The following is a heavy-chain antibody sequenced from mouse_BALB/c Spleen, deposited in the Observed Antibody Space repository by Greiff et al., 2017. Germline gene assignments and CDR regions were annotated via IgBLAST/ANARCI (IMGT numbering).Heavy chain of an antibody. CDR2: ISNGGGST. CDR1: GFTFSSYT. Sequence: EVKLVESGGGLVQPGGSLKLSCAASGFTFSSYTMSWVRQTPEKRLEWVAYISNGGGSTYYPDTVKGRFTISRDNAKNTLYLQMSSLKSEDTAMYYCARSKDYFDYWGQGTTLTVSS. CDR3: ARSKDYFDY. J-gene: IGHJ2*01. V-gene: IGHV5-12-2*01.